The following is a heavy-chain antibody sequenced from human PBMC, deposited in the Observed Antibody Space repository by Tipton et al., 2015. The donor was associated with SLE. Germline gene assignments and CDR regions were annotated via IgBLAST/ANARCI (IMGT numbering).Heavy chain of an antibody. D-gene: IGHD4-23*01. J-gene: IGHJ3*01. CDR1: GGSISSSSSYY. CDR2: MYYSGNT. Sequence: TLSLTCAVYGGSISSSSSYYWAWIRQPPGKGLEWIGSMYYSGNTYYDPSLKSRVTISVDTSKNQASLRLSSVTAADTAIYFCARQSSVERRAFDLWGRGTMVTVSS. CDR3: ARQSSVERRAFDL. V-gene: IGHV4-39*01.